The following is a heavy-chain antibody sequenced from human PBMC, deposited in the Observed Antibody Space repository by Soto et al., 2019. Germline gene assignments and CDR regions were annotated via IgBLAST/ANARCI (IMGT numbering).Heavy chain of an antibody. CDR1: GGSISSSGYS. CDR2: IYHSGST. Sequence: PSETLSLTYAVSGGSISSSGYSWSWIRQPPGKGLEWIGYIYHSGSTYYNPSLKSRVTISVDRSKNQFSLKLSSVTAADTAVYYCARENQAGNFDYWGQGTLVTVSS. D-gene: IGHD2-2*01. CDR3: ARENQAGNFDY. J-gene: IGHJ4*02. V-gene: IGHV4-30-2*01.